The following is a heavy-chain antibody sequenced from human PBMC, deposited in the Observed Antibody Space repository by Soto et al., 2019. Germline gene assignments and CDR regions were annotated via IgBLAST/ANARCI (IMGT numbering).Heavy chain of an antibody. CDR2: ISYDGNNK. J-gene: IGHJ6*02. V-gene: IGHV3-30-3*01. CDR1: GFTFSSYV. CDR3: ARAGCDGGTCYTLVGLRYGMDV. Sequence: QVQLVESGGGGVQPGRSLRLSCAVSGFTFSSYVMYWVRQAPGRGLEWVAVISYDGNNKYYADSVKGRFTISRDNSKNTLYLQMNSLRAEDTAVYYCARAGCDGGTCYTLVGLRYGMDVWGQGTTVTVSS. D-gene: IGHD2-15*01.